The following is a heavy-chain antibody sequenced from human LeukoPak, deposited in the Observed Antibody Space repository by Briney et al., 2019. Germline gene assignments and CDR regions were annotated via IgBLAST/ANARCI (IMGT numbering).Heavy chain of an antibody. CDR2: IYHSGST. V-gene: IGHV4-30-2*01. CDR1: GFTFSSYA. J-gene: IGHJ4*02. CDR3: AREGSLLFDY. Sequence: LRLSCAASGFTFSSYAMSWIRQPPGKGLEWIGYIYHSGSTYYNPSLKSRVTISVDRSKNQFSLKLSSVTAADTAVYYCAREGSLLFDYWGQGTLVTVSS.